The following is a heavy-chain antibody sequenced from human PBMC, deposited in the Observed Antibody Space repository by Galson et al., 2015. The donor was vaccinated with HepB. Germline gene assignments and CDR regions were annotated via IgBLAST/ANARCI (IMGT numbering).Heavy chain of an antibody. Sequence: SVKVSCKASGGTFSSYAISWVRQAPGQGLEWMGGIIPIFGTANYAQKFQGRVTITADESTSTAYMELSSLRSEDTAVYYCARASGSGFGEFLLSDAFDIWGQGTMVTVSS. CDR3: ARASGSGFGEFLLSDAFDI. V-gene: IGHV1-69*13. J-gene: IGHJ3*02. CDR2: IIPIFGTA. CDR1: GGTFSSYA. D-gene: IGHD3-10*01.